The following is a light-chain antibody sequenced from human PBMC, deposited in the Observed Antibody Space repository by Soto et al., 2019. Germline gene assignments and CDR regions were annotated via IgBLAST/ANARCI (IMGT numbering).Light chain of an antibody. CDR3: SSYAGSNIVV. Sequence: QSVLTQPPSASGSPGQSVTISCTGTSSDVGGYNYVSWYQQHPGKAPKLMIYEVSKRPSGVPDRFSGSKSGNTASLTVSGLQAEDEADYYCSSYAGSNIVVFGGGTPLTVL. CDR2: EVS. CDR1: SSDVGGYNY. V-gene: IGLV2-8*01. J-gene: IGLJ2*01.